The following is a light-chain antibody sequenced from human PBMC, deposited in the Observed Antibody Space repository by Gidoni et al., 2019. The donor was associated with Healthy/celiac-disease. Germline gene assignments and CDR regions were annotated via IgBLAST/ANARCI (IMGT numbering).Light chain of an antibody. J-gene: IGKJ3*01. Sequence: DIQMTQSPSSLSASVGDRVTITCRASQGISNYLAWYQQKPGKVPKLLIYAASTLQSGVPSRFSGSGSGTGFTLTISSLQPEDVATYYCQKYNSAPPTFXPXTKVDIK. CDR1: QGISNY. CDR3: QKYNSAPPT. V-gene: IGKV1-27*01. CDR2: AAS.